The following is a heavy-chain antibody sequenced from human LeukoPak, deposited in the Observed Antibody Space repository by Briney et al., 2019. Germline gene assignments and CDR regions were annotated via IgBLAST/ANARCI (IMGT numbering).Heavy chain of an antibody. CDR2: LYYSGST. D-gene: IGHD5-18*01. Sequence: PSDTLSLTCTVSGGSISSSGYYWGWIRQPLGKGLECIGSLYYSGSTYYNPSLKGRVTISVDTSKNQISLKLNSATAADTAVYYCARLRIQLWALDYWGQGTLVTVSS. CDR3: ARLRIQLWALDY. CDR1: GGSISSSGYY. J-gene: IGHJ4*02. V-gene: IGHV4-39*01.